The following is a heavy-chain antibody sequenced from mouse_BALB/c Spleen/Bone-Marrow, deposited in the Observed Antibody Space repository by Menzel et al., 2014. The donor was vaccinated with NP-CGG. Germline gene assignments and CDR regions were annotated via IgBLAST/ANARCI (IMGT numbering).Heavy chain of an antibody. Sequence: QVRLKDSGAELVRPGASVKLSCKASGYTFTSYWINWVKQRPGQGLEWIGNIFPSETYTNYNQKFKDKATLTVDKSSSTAYMQLSSPTSEDSAVYYCTRDNWDYWGQGTTLTVSS. J-gene: IGHJ2*01. V-gene: IGHV1-69*02. CDR1: GYTFTSYW. CDR3: TRDNWDY. CDR2: IFPSETYT. D-gene: IGHD4-1*01.